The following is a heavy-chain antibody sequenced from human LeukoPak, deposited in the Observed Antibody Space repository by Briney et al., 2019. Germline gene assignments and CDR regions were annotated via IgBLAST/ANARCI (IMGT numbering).Heavy chain of an antibody. CDR2: IYYSGST. J-gene: IGHJ4*02. Sequence: SETLSLTCTVSGGSISSYYWSWIRQPPGKGLEWIGYIYYSGSTNYNPSLKSRVTISVDTSKNQFSLKLSSVTAADTAVYYCARVSFDIVVVPAAMPFDYWGQGTLVTVSS. CDR3: ARVSFDIVVVPAAMPFDY. CDR1: GGSISSYY. D-gene: IGHD2-2*01. V-gene: IGHV4-59*08.